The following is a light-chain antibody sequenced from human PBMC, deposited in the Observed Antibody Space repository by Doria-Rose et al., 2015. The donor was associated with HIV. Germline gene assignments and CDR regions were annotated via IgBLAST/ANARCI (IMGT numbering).Light chain of an antibody. CDR2: DAS. CDR3: QQYGTSRGT. J-gene: IGKJ5*01. Sequence: TQSPGTLSLSPGERATLSCRASQRVKSSYLAWYQQKPGQAPRLLTYDASTRATGIPDRFSGSGSETDFTLTISRLEPEDVAVYYCQQYGTSRGTFGQGTRLEIK. CDR1: QRVKSSY. V-gene: IGKV3-20*01.